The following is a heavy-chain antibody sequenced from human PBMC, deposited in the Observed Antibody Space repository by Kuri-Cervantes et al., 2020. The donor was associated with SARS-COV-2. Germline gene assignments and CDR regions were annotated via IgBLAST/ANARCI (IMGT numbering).Heavy chain of an antibody. Sequence: GESLKISCKASGYTFTSYYMHWVRQAPGQGLEWMGIINPSGGSTSYAQKFQGRVTMTRDTSTSTVYMELSSLRSEDTAVYYCAREDIVVVPAYYDDAFDIWGQGAMVTVSS. D-gene: IGHD2-2*01. CDR2: INPSGGST. J-gene: IGHJ3*02. CDR3: AREDIVVVPAYYDDAFDI. CDR1: GYTFTSYY. V-gene: IGHV1-46*01.